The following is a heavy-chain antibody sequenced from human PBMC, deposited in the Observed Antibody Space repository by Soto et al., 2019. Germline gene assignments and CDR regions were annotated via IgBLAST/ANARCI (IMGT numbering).Heavy chain of an antibody. D-gene: IGHD2-21*02. J-gene: IGHJ4*02. CDR3: ARDGWSGTDCSVDY. CDR2: ILYDGSDK. V-gene: IGHV3-30-3*01. Sequence: QVQLVESGGGVVQPGTSLRLSGAASGFTFRNYAMHWVRHAPGKGLEWVAMILYDGSDKNYAASVTGRFTIPRDTSKNTLFLQMSSLRAEDTSVSYCARDGWSGTDCSVDYWGQGTRVTFSS. CDR1: GFTFRNYA.